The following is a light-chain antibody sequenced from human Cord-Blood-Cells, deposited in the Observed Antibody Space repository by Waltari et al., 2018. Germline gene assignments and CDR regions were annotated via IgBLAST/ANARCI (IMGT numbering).Light chain of an antibody. Sequence: SSELTQDPAVSVALGQTVRITCQGDSLRSYYASWYQQKPGQAPVLVIYGKNNRPSGIPDRFSGSSSGNTASLTITGAQAEDEADDYCNSRDSSGNMVFGGGTKLTVL. CDR1: SLRSYY. CDR2: GKN. V-gene: IGLV3-19*01. CDR3: NSRDSSGNMV. J-gene: IGLJ2*01.